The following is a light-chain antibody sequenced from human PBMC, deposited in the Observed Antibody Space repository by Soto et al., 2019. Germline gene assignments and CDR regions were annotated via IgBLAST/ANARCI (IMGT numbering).Light chain of an antibody. Sequence: QSVLTQPPSVSGAPGQRVTISCTGSSSNIGAGYDVHWYQQVPGTDPKLLIYGNSNRPSGVPDRFSGSKSGTSASLAITGLQAEYETDYYCQSYDSRLRVVFGGGTKLTVL. CDR1: SSNIGAGYD. J-gene: IGLJ3*02. CDR3: QSYDSRLRVV. V-gene: IGLV1-40*01. CDR2: GNS.